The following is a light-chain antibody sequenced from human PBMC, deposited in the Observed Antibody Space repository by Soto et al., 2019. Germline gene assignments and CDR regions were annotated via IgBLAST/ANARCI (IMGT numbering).Light chain of an antibody. V-gene: IGKV3-11*01. Sequence: DIVLTQSPAILSLSPGERATLSCRASQSVDNFLAWYQQKPGQTPRLLIYDASNRATDIPARFSGSGSGTDFTLTISSLEPEDFAVYYCQQRSSWWTFGQGTKVDI. CDR2: DAS. CDR3: QQRSSWWT. CDR1: QSVDNF. J-gene: IGKJ1*01.